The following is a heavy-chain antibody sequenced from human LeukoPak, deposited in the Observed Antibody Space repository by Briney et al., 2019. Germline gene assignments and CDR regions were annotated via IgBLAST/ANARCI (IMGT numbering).Heavy chain of an antibody. CDR3: ARQLGNPQYGSINGFDP. CDR1: GGSFRGYY. J-gene: IGHJ5*02. Sequence: SETLSLTCAVYGGSFRGYYWSWIRQPSGKGLEWIGEINHSGSTNYNPSLKSPVTISVDTSKNQFSLKLSSVTAADTAVYYCARQLGNPQYGSINGFDPWGQGTLVTVSS. CDR2: INHSGST. V-gene: IGHV4-34*01. D-gene: IGHD1-14*01.